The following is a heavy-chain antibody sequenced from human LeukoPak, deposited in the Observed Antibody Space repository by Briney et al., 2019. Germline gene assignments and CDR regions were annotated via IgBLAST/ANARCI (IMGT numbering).Heavy chain of an antibody. CDR1: GGTLSRYA. CDR2: IIPIFGTA. J-gene: IGHJ4*02. CDR3: ARGGPSRGSGYYYFDY. D-gene: IGHD6-19*01. V-gene: IGHV1-69*06. Sequence: GASVKLSCKASGGTLSRYAISCVRQAPGPGLEWMGGIIPIFGTADYAQKIQGRVTMTADTSTDTPYSELTCLRSDDTAVYYCARGGPSRGSGYYYFDYWGEGTLVTVSS.